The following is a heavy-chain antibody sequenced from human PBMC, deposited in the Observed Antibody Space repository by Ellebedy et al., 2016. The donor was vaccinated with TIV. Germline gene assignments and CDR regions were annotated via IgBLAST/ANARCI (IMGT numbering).Heavy chain of an antibody. D-gene: IGHD3/OR15-3a*01. CDR2: IFKSGDTT. CDR1: GFTFSNYA. J-gene: IGHJ4*02. Sequence: PGGSLRLSCAASGFTFSNYAMSWVRQAPGRGLEWVSTIFKSGDTTYYADSVKGRFTISRDNSKTTLSLQMSSLRAEDTAVYFCARRSTDFAFDSWGQGTLVTVSS. CDR3: ARRSTDFAFDS. V-gene: IGHV3-23*01.